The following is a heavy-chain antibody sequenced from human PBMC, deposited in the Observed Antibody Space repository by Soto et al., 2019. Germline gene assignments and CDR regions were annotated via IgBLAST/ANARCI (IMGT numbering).Heavy chain of an antibody. CDR2: ISAYNGNT. CDR1: GYTFTSYG. V-gene: IGHV1-18*01. CDR3: ARDGRSRVPAAMLLEI. Sequence: ASVKVSCKASGYTFTSYGISWVRQAPGQGLEWMGWISAYNGNTNYAQKLQGRVTMTTDTSTSTAYMELRSLRSDDTAVYYCARDGRSRVPAAMLLEIWGQGTLVTVSS. J-gene: IGHJ4*02. D-gene: IGHD2-2*01.